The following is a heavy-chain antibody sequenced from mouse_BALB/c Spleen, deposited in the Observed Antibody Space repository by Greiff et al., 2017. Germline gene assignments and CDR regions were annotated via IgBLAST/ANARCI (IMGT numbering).Heavy chain of an antibody. J-gene: IGHJ4*01. CDR2: IYPGDGDT. V-gene: IGHV1-87*01. Sequence: QVQLKQFGAELARPGASVKLSCKASGYTFTSYWMQWVKQRPGQGLEWIGAIYPGDGDTRYTQKFKGKATLTADKSSSTAYMQLSSLASEDSAVYYCARSGVGRDAMDYWGQGTSVTVSS. CDR3: ARSGVGRDAMDY. D-gene: IGHD4-1*01. CDR1: GYTFTSYW.